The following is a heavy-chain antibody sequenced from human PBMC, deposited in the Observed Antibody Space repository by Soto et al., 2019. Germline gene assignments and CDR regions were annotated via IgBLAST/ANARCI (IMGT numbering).Heavy chain of an antibody. D-gene: IGHD4-17*01. CDR1: GFSFSSYA. CDR2: IRAGAGRT. CDR3: AKIPIMTEVTHYFDS. J-gene: IGHJ4*02. V-gene: IGHV3-23*01. Sequence: VQLLESGGGLVQPGGSLRLSCGASGFSFSSYAMSWVRQAPGKGLEWVSSIRAGAGRTFYAESVKGRFTISRDDSESALFLQMSSLRAEDTAVYHCAKIPIMTEVTHYFDSWGQGTLVTVSS.